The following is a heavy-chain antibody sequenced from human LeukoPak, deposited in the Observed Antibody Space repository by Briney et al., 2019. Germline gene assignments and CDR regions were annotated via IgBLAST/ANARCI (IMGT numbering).Heavy chain of an antibody. V-gene: IGHV3-21*01. Sequence: GGSLRLSCAASGFIFSSYSMNWVRQAPGKGLEWVSCITESSSYIYYADSVKGRFTISRDNAKNSLYLQMNSLRAEDTAVYYCARGSYSSGWLIDYWGQGSLVTVAS. CDR1: GFIFSSYS. CDR3: ARGSYSSGWLIDY. CDR2: ITESSSYI. J-gene: IGHJ4*02. D-gene: IGHD6-19*01.